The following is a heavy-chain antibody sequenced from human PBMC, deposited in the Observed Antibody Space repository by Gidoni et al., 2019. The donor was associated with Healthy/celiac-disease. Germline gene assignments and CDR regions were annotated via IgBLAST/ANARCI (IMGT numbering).Heavy chain of an antibody. CDR3: ARGPKYYDIWTGYSPGDY. CDR1: GGTFSSYA. D-gene: IGHD3-9*01. Sequence: QVQLVQSGAEVKKPGSSVKVSCKASGGTFSSYAISWVRQAPGQGLEWMGGSIPTFGTANYAQKFQGRVTITADESTSTAYMELSSLRSEDTAVYYCARGPKYYDIWTGYSPGDYWGQGTLVTVSS. J-gene: IGHJ4*02. CDR2: SIPTFGTA. V-gene: IGHV1-69*01.